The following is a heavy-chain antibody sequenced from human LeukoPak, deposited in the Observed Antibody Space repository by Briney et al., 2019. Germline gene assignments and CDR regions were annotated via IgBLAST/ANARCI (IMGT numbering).Heavy chain of an antibody. D-gene: IGHD1-14*01. CDR2: INHSGST. V-gene: IGHV4-34*01. CDR3: ARQTPYNENHYFDY. J-gene: IGHJ4*02. CDR1: GGSFSGYY. Sequence: PSETLSLTCAVYGGSFSGYYWSWIRQPPGKGLEWIGEINHSGSTNYNPSLKSRVTISVDTSKNQFSLKLSSVTAADTAVYYCARQTPYNENHYFDYWGQGTLVTVSS.